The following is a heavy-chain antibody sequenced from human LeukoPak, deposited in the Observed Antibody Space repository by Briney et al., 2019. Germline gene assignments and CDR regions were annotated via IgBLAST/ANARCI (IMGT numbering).Heavy chain of an antibody. J-gene: IGHJ5*02. V-gene: IGHV4-34*01. CDR2: INHSGST. CDR3: ARGVSKSSSWFLA. D-gene: IGHD6-13*01. Sequence: PESLSLTCAVYGGSFSGYYWSWIRQPPGKGLEWIGEINHSGSTNYNPSLKSRVTISVDTSKNQFSLKLSSVTAADTAVYYCARGVSKSSSWFLAWGQGTLVTVSS. CDR1: GGSFSGYY.